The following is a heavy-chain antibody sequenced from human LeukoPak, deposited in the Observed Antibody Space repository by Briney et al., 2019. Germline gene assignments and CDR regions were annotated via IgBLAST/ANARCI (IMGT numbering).Heavy chain of an antibody. CDR2: IYYSGST. CDR3: ARQMRLRDYFDY. Sequence: PSETLSLTCTVSGGSISSNSYCWGWFRQPPGMGLAWIGSIYYSGSTYYNPSLKSRVTISVDTSKNQFSLKVSSVTAADTAVYYCARQMRLRDYFDYWGQGTLVTVSS. V-gene: IGHV4-39*01. D-gene: IGHD4-17*01. J-gene: IGHJ4*02. CDR1: GGSISSNSYC.